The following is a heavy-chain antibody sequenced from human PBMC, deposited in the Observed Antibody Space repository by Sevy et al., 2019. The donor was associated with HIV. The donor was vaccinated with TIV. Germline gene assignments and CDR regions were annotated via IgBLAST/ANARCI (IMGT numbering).Heavy chain of an antibody. CDR3: AKYPLHRYDSSGYSDY. V-gene: IGHV3-23*01. CDR2: ISGSGGST. CDR1: GFTFSSYA. Sequence: GGSLRLSCAASGFTFSSYAMSWVLQAPGKGLEWVSAISGSGGSTYYADSVKGRFTISRDNSKNTLYLQMNSLRAEDTAVYYCAKYPLHRYDSSGYSDYWGQGTLVTVSS. D-gene: IGHD3-22*01. J-gene: IGHJ4*02.